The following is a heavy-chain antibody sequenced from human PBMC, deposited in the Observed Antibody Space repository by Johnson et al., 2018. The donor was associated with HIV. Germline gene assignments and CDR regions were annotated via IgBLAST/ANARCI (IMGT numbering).Heavy chain of an antibody. Sequence: QVQLVESGGGLVKPGGSLRLSCAASGFTFSDYYMSWIRQAPAKGLEWVAIISYDGGDKDYADSVKGRFTISKDNSRNTLFLHMNSLRADDTAVYYCAIGRGEFPRHAFDIWGQGTMVTVSS. D-gene: IGHD3-10*01. CDR1: GFTFSDYY. V-gene: IGHV3-30*03. CDR2: ISYDGGDK. CDR3: AIGRGEFPRHAFDI. J-gene: IGHJ3*02.